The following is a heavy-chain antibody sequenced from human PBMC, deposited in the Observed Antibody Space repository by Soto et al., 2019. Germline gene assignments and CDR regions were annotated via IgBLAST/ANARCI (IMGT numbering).Heavy chain of an antibody. CDR1: GFTFSSYG. CDR2: IWYDGSNK. J-gene: IGHJ6*02. V-gene: IGHV3-33*01. D-gene: IGHD6-13*01. CDR3: ARDLLGDGSSWFTSYYGMDV. Sequence: GGSLRLSCAASGFTFSSYGMHWVRQAPGKGLEWVAVIWYDGSNKYYADSVKGRFTISRDNSKNTLYLQMNSLRAEDTAVYYCARDLLGDGSSWFTSYYGMDVWGQGITVTVSS.